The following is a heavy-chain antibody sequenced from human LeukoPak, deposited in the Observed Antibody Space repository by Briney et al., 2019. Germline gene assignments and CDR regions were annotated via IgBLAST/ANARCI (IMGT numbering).Heavy chain of an antibody. Sequence: ASVKVSCKASGYTFNTYGISWVRQAPGQGLEWMGWISAYNGNTNYAQKLQGRVTMTTDTSTSTAYMELRSLRSDDTAVYYCARSGYSSGSYYMDVWGKGTTVTVSS. D-gene: IGHD6-19*01. CDR3: ARSGYSSGSYYMDV. J-gene: IGHJ6*03. CDR1: GYTFNTYG. V-gene: IGHV1-18*01. CDR2: ISAYNGNT.